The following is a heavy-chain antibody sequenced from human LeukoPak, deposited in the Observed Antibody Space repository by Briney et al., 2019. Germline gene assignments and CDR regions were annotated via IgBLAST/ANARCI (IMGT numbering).Heavy chain of an antibody. CDR1: GYPLNELS. CDR2: FHREDGDK. Sequence: ASVKVSCKVSGYPLNELSMHWVRQAPGKGLEWMGGFHREDGDKIYAQNFQGRFTLTKDTPTDTAYMELSTLRSEDTAVYYCATAGLMGPTYFGLFVWGQGTTVTVSS. V-gene: IGHV1-24*01. CDR3: ATAGLMGPTYFGLFV. J-gene: IGHJ6*02. D-gene: IGHD2-8*01.